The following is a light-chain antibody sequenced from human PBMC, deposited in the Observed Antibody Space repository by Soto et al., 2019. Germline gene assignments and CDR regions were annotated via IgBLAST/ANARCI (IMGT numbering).Light chain of an antibody. CDR3: QHYYTYPWT. Sequence: AIRMTQSPSSLSASTGDRVTITCRASQGISNYLAWYQQRPGKAPRVLIHAASTLQGVVPSRFSGSGSVTYFTLTITDLQSEDCATYDCQHYYTYPWTFGQGTRVEIK. CDR2: AAS. V-gene: IGKV1-8*01. CDR1: QGISNY. J-gene: IGKJ1*01.